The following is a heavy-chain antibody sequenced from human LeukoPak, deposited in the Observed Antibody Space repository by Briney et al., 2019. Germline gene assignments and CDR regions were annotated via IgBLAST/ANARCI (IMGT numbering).Heavy chain of an antibody. D-gene: IGHD3-10*01. CDR2: IKSKTDGETT. Sequence: PGGSLRLSCAASGFTFSNAWMTWVRQAPGKGLEWVCRIKSKTDGETTDYIAPVKGRFTISRDDSKNTLYLQMNSLKAEDTAVYYCTYGSGSYFPLEYWGQGTLVTVSS. CDR3: TYGSGSYFPLEY. V-gene: IGHV3-15*01. J-gene: IGHJ4*02. CDR1: GFTFSNAW.